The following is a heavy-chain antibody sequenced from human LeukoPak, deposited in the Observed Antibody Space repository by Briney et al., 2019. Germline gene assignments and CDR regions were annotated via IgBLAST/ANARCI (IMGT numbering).Heavy chain of an antibody. CDR2: IRYDGGNK. J-gene: IGHJ5*02. D-gene: IGHD6-19*01. Sequence: HSGGSLRLSCAASGFTFSSYGMHWVRQAPGKGLEWMAFIRYDGGNKYYADSVKGRFTISRDNSKNTLYLQMNSLRAEDTAVYYCAKAGYSSGWYLRGKDNWFDPWGQGTLVTVSS. CDR1: GFTFSSYG. CDR3: AKAGYSSGWYLRGKDNWFDP. V-gene: IGHV3-30*02.